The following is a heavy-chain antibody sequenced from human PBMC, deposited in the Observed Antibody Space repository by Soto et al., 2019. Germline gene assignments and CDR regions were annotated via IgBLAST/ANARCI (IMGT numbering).Heavy chain of an antibody. J-gene: IGHJ3*02. V-gene: IGHV4-59*01. CDR1: GGNSGDYD. D-gene: IGHD6-13*01. CDR3: AREAAAGPDDAFDI. CDR2: IYYSGST. Sequence: SQPLPLTCSVSGGNSGDYDWSRIRKHTGKGLEWIGYIYYSGSTNYIPSLKSRVTISVDTSKNQFSLKLSSVTAADTAVYYCAREAAAGPDDAFDIWGQGTMVTVSS.